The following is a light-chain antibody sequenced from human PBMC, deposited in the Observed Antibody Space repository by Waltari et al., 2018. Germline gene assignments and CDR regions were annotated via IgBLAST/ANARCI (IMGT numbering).Light chain of an antibody. V-gene: IGKV3-11*01. CDR1: QSVARY. CDR2: DTS. J-gene: IGKJ4*01. Sequence: RASQSVARYLAWDLPKPGLAHRLLSYDTSNRATGILARFIGSESGADFSLTSTSLESEDFAVYYCQQRANWPLTFGGGTTVEIK. CDR3: QQRANWPLT.